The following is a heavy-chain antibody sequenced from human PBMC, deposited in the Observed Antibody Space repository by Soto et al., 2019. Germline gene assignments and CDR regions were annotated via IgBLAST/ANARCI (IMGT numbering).Heavy chain of an antibody. CDR3: TGGTVTSGRWFGH. V-gene: IGHV1-18*04. CDR2: ISTFNGNT. CDR1: ASTFTGYT. Sequence: QVHLVQSGTEVKEHGASVKVSCKASASTFTGYTINWVRQAPGQGLEWMGWISTFNGNTKYAGNFEGRVTMTTNTSTTTAYIELTSLTFDDTAVYFCTGGTVTSGRWFGHWGQGTLVRFSS. J-gene: IGHJ5*02. D-gene: IGHD4-17*01.